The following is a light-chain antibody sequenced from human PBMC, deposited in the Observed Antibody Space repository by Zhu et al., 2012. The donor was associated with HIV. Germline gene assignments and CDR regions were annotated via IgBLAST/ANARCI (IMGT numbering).Light chain of an antibody. Sequence: AIRMTQSPSSLSASTGDRVTITCRASQGISSYLAWYQQKPGKAPKLLSYDASTLQGDVPSRFSVSGSGAHFTLTISSLQPEDFATYYCQQLHTYPLTFGQGTRLEIK. CDR1: QGISSY. CDR3: QQLHTYPLT. J-gene: IGKJ5*01. V-gene: IGKV1-8*01. CDR2: DAS.